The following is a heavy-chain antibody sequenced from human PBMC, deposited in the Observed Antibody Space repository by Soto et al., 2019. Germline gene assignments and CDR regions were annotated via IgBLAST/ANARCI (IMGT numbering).Heavy chain of an antibody. J-gene: IGHJ4*02. CDR1: GGSFSGYY. V-gene: IGHV4-34*01. Sequence: PSETLSLTCAVYGGSFSGYYWSWIRQPPGKGLEWIGEINHSGSTNYNPSLKSRVTISVDTSKNQFSLKLSSVTAADTAVYYCARLLYYDSSGYSNNNYYFDYWGQGTLVTVS. D-gene: IGHD3-22*01. CDR2: INHSGST. CDR3: ARLLYYDSSGYSNNNYYFDY.